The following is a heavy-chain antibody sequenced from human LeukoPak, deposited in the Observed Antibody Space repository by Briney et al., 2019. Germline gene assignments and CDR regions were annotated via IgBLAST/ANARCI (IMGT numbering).Heavy chain of an antibody. V-gene: IGHV4-4*02. CDR2: ISHSGNT. CDR3: ARNFDS. J-gene: IGHJ4*02. CDR1: GGSIGNTNW. Sequence: PSETLSLTCAVSGGSIGNTNWGSWVRQPPGKGLEWIGEISHSGNTNYNPSLKSRVAISVDNSKNQFSLKMTSVTAADTAVYYCARNFDSWGQGILVTVSS.